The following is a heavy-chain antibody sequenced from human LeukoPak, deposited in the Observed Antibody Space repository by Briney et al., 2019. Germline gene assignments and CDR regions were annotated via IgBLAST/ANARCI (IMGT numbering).Heavy chain of an antibody. Sequence: SQTLSLTCTVSGGSISSGGYYWSWIRQPPGKGLEWIGYIYHSGSTYYNPSLKSRVTISVDRSKNQFSLKLSSVTAADTAVYYCARATKYDEDYWGQGTLVTVSS. CDR2: IYHSGST. V-gene: IGHV4-30-2*01. D-gene: IGHD3-3*01. CDR1: GGSISSGGYY. CDR3: ARATKYDEDY. J-gene: IGHJ4*02.